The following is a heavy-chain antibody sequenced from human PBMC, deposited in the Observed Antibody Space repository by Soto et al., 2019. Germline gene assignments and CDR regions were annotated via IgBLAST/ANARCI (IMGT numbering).Heavy chain of an antibody. D-gene: IGHD5-18*01. V-gene: IGHV4-39*01. Sequence: SETLSLTCTVSGDSISSSNYYWGWIRQPPGKGLEWIGSIYYTWSTYYNPSLKSRVTISVDTSKNQFSLKLSSVTAADTAVYYCACIFSGGYGYGFYYYGMDVWGQGTTVTVSS. CDR1: GDSISSSNYY. J-gene: IGHJ6*02. CDR2: IYYTWST. CDR3: ACIFSGGYGYGFYYYGMDV.